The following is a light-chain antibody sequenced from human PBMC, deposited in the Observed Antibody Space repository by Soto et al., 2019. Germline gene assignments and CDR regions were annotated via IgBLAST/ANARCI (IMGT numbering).Light chain of an antibody. V-gene: IGLV2-14*01. J-gene: IGLJ1*01. CDR2: EVS. Sequence: QSALAQAACVSGSPGQSITISCTGTSGDIGAYNYVCWYQQQSGKAPKLIIYEVSYRPSGVSNRFSGSKYGNTASLTISGLQAQDDADYYYSSFTTTSASVFSRGPKATVL. CDR1: SGDIGAYNY. CDR3: SSFTTTSASV.